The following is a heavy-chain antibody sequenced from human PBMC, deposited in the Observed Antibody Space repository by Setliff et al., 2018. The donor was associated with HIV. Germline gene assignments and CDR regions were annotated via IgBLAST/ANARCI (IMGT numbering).Heavy chain of an antibody. J-gene: IGHJ4*02. V-gene: IGHV4-39*02. Sequence: SETLSLTCTVSGGSISSSSYYWGWIRQPPGKGLEWIGNIYSSGNTYYNPSLKSRLTMSVDTSKNQLSLKLSSLTAADTAVYYCATDRGTYWGQGTLVTVSS. CDR2: IYSSGNT. CDR3: ATDRGTY. CDR1: GGSISSSSYY. D-gene: IGHD1-7*01.